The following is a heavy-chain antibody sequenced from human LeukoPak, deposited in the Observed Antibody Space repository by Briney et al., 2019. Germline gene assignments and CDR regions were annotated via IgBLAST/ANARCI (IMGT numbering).Heavy chain of an antibody. CDR3: ARDVLIAADGVIRLDAFDI. J-gene: IGHJ3*02. D-gene: IGHD6-13*01. Sequence: GGSLRLSCAASGFTFSTYNMNWVRQTPGKGLEWVSSISSSSSFIYYADSVKGRFTISRDNAKNSLYLQMNSLRAEDTAVYYCARDVLIAADGVIRLDAFDIWGQGTVVTVSS. V-gene: IGHV3-21*01. CDR1: GFTFSTYN. CDR2: ISSSSSFI.